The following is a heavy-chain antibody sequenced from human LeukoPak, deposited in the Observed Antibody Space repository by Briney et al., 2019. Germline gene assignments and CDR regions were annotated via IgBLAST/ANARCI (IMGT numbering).Heavy chain of an antibody. CDR3: ARGPLDKGGFDF. Sequence: SETLSLTCAVYGGSFSGYYWSWIRQPPGKGLEWIGSFSYSGTTYLNPSLKSRITVSVDTFTDQFSLKLNSMTAADAAVYFCARGPLDKGGFDFWGQGTLVAVST. D-gene: IGHD1-1*01. V-gene: IGHV4-34*11. CDR2: FSYSGTT. CDR1: GGSFSGYY. J-gene: IGHJ4*02.